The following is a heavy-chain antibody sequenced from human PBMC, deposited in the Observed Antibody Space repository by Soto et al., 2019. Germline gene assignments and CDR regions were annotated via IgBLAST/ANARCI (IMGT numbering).Heavy chain of an antibody. V-gene: IGHV4-34*01. D-gene: IGHD6-19*01. Sequence: QLHQQQWGAGLLKPSETLSLTCDVYGGSFSGYFWNWIRQSPGKGLEWIGKVNHNGRNNYNPSLKSRATISLDMSKKQISLKLTSVTAADTAVYYCARGGSSDWQVAFDFWGQGTMVTVSS. CDR2: VNHNGRN. CDR1: GGSFSGYF. J-gene: IGHJ3*01. CDR3: ARGGSSDWQVAFDF.